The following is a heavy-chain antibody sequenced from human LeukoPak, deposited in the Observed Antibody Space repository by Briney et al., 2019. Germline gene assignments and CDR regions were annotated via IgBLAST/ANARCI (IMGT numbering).Heavy chain of an antibody. D-gene: IGHD2-2*01. J-gene: IGHJ6*02. V-gene: IGHV1-24*01. Sequence: ASVKVSCKVSGYTLTELSMHWVRQAPGKGLEWMGGFDPEDGETIYAQKFQDRVTMTEDTSTDTAYMELSSLRSEDTAVYYCATAKLGYCSSTSCRGYYYYGMDVWGQGTTVTVSS. CDR2: FDPEDGET. CDR1: GYTLTELS. CDR3: ATAKLGYCSSTSCRGYYYYGMDV.